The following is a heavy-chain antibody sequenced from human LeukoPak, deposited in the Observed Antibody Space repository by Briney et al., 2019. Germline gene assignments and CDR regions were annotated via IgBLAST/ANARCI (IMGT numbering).Heavy chain of an antibody. CDR2: IGPKNGNT. CDR3: ARRHSVLTDPLSHYCYYMDV. J-gene: IGHJ6*03. CDR1: GYNFMNYG. V-gene: IGHV1-18*01. Sequence: ASVKVSCKASGYNFMNYGISWVRQAPGQGLEWMGWIGPKNGNTNFGQNFLGRVTLTADTSTTTVYMELTSLRSDDTATYYCARRHSVLTDPLSHYCYYMDVWGKGTTVIVSS. D-gene: IGHD5/OR15-5a*01.